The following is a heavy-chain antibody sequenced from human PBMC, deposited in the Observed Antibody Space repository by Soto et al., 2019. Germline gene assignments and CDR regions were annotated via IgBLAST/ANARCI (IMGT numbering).Heavy chain of an antibody. J-gene: IGHJ6*02. Sequence: GGSLRLSCAASGFAFSSYWMHWFRQVPGKGPLWVSRINSDETNTRYADSVKGRFTISRDNAKNMLYLQMNSLRAEDTAVYYCARAMGYXSGAGCYREGYYYYGMDVWGQGTTVTVS. CDR1: GFAFSSYW. CDR3: ARAMGYXSGAGCYREGYYYYGMDV. V-gene: IGHV3-74*01. D-gene: IGHD2-2*02. CDR2: INSDETNT.